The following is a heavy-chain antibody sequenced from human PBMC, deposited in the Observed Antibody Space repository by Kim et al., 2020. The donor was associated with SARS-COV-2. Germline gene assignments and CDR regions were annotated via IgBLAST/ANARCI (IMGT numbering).Heavy chain of an antibody. Sequence: SVKVSCKASGGTFSSYAISWVRQAPGQGLEWMGGIIPIFGTANYAQKFQGRVTITADESTSTAYMELSSLRSEDTAVYYCARLRLGYSSTPGSVVGYYYGMDVWGQGTTVTVSS. D-gene: IGHD6-13*01. V-gene: IGHV1-69*13. CDR2: IIPIFGTA. CDR1: GGTFSSYA. CDR3: ARLRLGYSSTPGSVVGYYYGMDV. J-gene: IGHJ6*02.